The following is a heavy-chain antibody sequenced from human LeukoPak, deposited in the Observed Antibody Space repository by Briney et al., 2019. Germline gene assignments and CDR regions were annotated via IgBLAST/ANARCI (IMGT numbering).Heavy chain of an antibody. J-gene: IGHJ4*02. V-gene: IGHV3-74*01. CDR2: INSDGSST. CDR1: GFTFSSYW. CDR3: AREGGRMVRGVTQYYFDY. Sequence: GGSLRLSCAASGFTFSSYWMHWVRQAPGKGLVWVSRINSDGSSTSYADSVKGRFTISRDNAKNTLYLQMNSLRAEDTAVYYCAREGGRMVRGVTQYYFDYWGQGTLVTVSS. D-gene: IGHD3-10*01.